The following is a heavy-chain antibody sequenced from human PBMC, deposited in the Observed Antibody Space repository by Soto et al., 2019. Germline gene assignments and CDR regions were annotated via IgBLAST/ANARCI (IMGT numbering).Heavy chain of an antibody. CDR1: GYSFTSYG. V-gene: IGHV1-18*01. D-gene: IGHD2-21*01. Sequence: QVHLVQSGAEVRKPGASVKVSCKASGYSFTSYGISWVRQAPGQGLEWMGWISTDNGNTNYAHNLQGRVSMTIDTSTSTAYMELWSLGSADTAVYYCARDVPDTSLFFYYYGMDVWGQGTTVTVSS. J-gene: IGHJ6*02. CDR2: ISTDNGNT. CDR3: ARDVPDTSLFFYYYGMDV.